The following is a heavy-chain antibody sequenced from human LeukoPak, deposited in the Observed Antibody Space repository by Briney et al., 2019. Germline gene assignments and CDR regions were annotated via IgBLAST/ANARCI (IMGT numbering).Heavy chain of an antibody. CDR1: GFTFSSYA. J-gene: IGHJ6*03. D-gene: IGHD6-6*01. CDR3: ARDGEDSRNRNYHYYYYMDV. Sequence: GRSLRLSCAASGFTFSSYAMHWVRQAPGKGLEWVAVISYDGSNKYYADSVKGRFTISRDNSKNTLYLQMNSLRAEDTAVYYCARDGEDSRNRNYHYYYYMDVWGKGTTVTVSS. CDR2: ISYDGSNK. V-gene: IGHV3-30*04.